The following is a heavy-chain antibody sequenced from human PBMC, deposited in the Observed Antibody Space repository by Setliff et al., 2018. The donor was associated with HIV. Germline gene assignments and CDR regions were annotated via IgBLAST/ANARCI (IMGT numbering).Heavy chain of an antibody. CDR2: IYSDGST. Sequence: PGGSLRLSCAASGFTVSSHYMSWVRQAPGKGLEWVSTIYSDGSTYHADSVKGRFTLSRDTSKNTLSLQMNSLRPEDTAVFYCARVRLYSSALDYWGQGTLGTVSS. D-gene: IGHD3-22*01. CDR3: ARVRLYSSALDY. CDR1: GFTVSSHY. J-gene: IGHJ4*02. V-gene: IGHV3-66*02.